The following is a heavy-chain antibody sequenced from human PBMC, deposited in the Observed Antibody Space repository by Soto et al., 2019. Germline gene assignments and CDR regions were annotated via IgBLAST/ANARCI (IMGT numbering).Heavy chain of an antibody. CDR1: GGSISSYY. V-gene: IGHV4-59*01. CDR2: IYYSGST. D-gene: IGHD3-10*01. CDR3: AREAYYYGSGSYQIDY. J-gene: IGHJ4*02. Sequence: QAQLQESGPGLVKPSETLSLTCTVSGGSISSYYWSWIRQPPGKGLDWIGYIYYSGSTKYNPSLKSRVTISVDTSKNQFSLKLSSVTAADTAVYYCAREAYYYGSGSYQIDYWGQGTLVTVSS.